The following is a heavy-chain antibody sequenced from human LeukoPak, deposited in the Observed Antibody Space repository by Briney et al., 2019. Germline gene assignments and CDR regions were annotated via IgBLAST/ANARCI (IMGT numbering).Heavy chain of an antibody. CDR1: GFPFNNYW. V-gene: IGHV3-74*01. J-gene: IGHJ4*02. D-gene: IGHD5-12*01. Sequence: GGSLRLSCAASGFPFNNYWMHWVRQSPGKGLICVARVGHDGSGAGYADSVKGRFTISRDNAKSTLYLQMNSLRAEDTAVYYCARYQQTGYESDYWGQGTLVTVSS. CDR2: VGHDGSGA. CDR3: ARYQQTGYESDY.